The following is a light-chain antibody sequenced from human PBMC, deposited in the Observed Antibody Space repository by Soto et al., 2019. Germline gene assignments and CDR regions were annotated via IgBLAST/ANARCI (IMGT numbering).Light chain of an antibody. V-gene: IGKV3-20*01. CDR2: GAS. J-gene: IGKJ1*01. CDR1: QSVANNY. Sequence: EIVLTQSPGTLSLSPGERATLSCRASQSVANNYLAWYQQKPGQAPRLFIYGASSRATGIPDRFSGSGSGTDFTLTISRLEPEDFAVYYCQQYSNSPRTFGQGTKVEI. CDR3: QQYSNSPRT.